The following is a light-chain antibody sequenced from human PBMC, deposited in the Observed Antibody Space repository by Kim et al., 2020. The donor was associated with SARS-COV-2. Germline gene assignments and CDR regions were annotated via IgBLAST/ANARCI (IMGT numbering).Light chain of an antibody. CDR1: QSISSSY. J-gene: IGKJ1*01. CDR3: QHYSSSPPWT. Sequence: PGESAPLSCRASQSISSSYLAWYQQRPGQAPRLLIYGASSRATGIPDRFSGSGSGADFTLTISRLEPEDFAVYYCQHYSSSPPWTFGQGTKVDIK. CDR2: GAS. V-gene: IGKV3-20*01.